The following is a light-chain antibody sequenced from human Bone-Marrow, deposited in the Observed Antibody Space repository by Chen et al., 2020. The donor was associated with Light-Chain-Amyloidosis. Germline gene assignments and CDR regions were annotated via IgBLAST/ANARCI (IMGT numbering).Light chain of an antibody. CDR2: STN. CDR1: SGSVSTNYY. CDR3: VLYVGSGIWV. J-gene: IGLJ3*02. Sequence: TVVPREPSFSVSPGRTVTLTGGLSSGSVSTNYYPAWYQQTPGQAPRTLIYSTNTLSSGVPDRFSGSILGNKAALTITGAQADDESDYYCVLYVGSGIWVFGGGTKLTVL. V-gene: IGLV8-61*01.